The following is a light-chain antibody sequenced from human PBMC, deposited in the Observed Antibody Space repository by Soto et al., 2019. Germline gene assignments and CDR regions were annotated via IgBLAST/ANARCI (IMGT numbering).Light chain of an antibody. CDR2: RAS. CDR1: QSISSN. V-gene: IGKV3-15*01. CDR3: QQYNNWPPWT. J-gene: IGKJ1*01. Sequence: EIVMTQSPATLSVSPGERATLSCRASQSISSNLAWYQHKPGQAPRVLIYRASTRATGIPPRFSGSGSGTEFPLTISNLQSEDFAVYYCQQYNNWPPWTFGQGTKVEIK.